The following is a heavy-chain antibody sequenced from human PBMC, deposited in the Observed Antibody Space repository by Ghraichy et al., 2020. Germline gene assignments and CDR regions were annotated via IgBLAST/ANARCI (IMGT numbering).Heavy chain of an antibody. J-gene: IGHJ4*02. V-gene: IGHV3-43*01. Sequence: GGSLRLSCAASGFTFDDYTMHWVRQAPGKGLEWVSLISWDGGSTYYADSVKGRFTISRDNSKNSLYLQMNSLRTEDTALYYCAKDYGGYYGGNSGLDYWGQGTLVTVSS. D-gene: IGHD4-23*01. CDR3: AKDYGGYYGGNSGLDY. CDR2: ISWDGGST. CDR1: GFTFDDYT.